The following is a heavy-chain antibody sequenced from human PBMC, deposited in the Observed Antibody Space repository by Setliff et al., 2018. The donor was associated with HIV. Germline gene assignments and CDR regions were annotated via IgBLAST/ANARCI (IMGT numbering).Heavy chain of an antibody. Sequence: PGGSLRLSCAASGFTFSYRWMTWVRQAPGKGREWVDNIKGDGREKYYVDSVKGRFTISRDNAKNSLYLQMNSLRAEDTAIYYCATDFSISAWGQGTLGTVCS. J-gene: IGHJ1*01. V-gene: IGHV3-7*01. CDR1: GFTFSYRW. D-gene: IGHD2-2*01. CDR2: IKGDGREK. CDR3: ATDFSISA.